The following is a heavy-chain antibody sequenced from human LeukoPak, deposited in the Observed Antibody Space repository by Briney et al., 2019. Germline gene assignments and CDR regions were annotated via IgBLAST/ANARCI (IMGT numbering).Heavy chain of an antibody. CDR2: IYSGDST. D-gene: IGHD1-26*01. V-gene: IGHV3-53*01. J-gene: IGHJ4*02. CDR1: GFSVSTNY. CDR3: ARDAPSGSFYYFDY. Sequence: PGGSLRLSCAASGFSVSTNYMSWVRQAPGKGLEWVSVIYSGDSTYYADSVKGRFTISRDYSKNTQYLQMNSLRAEDTAVYYCARDAPSGSFYYFDYWGQGTLVTVSS.